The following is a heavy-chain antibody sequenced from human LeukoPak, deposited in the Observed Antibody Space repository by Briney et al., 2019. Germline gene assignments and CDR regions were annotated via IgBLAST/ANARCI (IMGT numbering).Heavy chain of an antibody. Sequence: SETLSLTCAVYGGSFSGYYWSWIRQPPGKGLEWIGEINHSGSTNYNPSLKSRVTISVDTSKNQFSLKLSSVTAADTAVYYCARGRPRYDFWSGYYHYFDYWGKGTLVTVSS. J-gene: IGHJ4*02. CDR1: GGSFSGYY. V-gene: IGHV4-34*01. CDR2: INHSGST. D-gene: IGHD3-3*01. CDR3: ARGRPRYDFWSGYYHYFDY.